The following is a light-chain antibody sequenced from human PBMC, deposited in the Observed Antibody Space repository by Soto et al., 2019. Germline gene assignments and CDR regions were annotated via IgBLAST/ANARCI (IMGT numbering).Light chain of an antibody. V-gene: IGKV3D-20*02. J-gene: IGKJ4*01. CDR3: QQRSSWPLT. CDR2: GAS. Sequence: EIVLTQSPGTLSLSPGEKATLSCRASQTVSASYLAWYQQKPGQAPRLLIYGASNRATGIPARFSGSGSGTDFTLTISSLEPEDFAVYHCQQRSSWPLTFGGGTKVDI. CDR1: QTVSASY.